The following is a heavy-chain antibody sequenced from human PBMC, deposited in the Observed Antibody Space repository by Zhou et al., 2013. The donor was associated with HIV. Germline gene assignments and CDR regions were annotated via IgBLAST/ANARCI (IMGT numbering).Heavy chain of an antibody. J-gene: IGHJ3*02. CDR2: INPNSGDT. CDR1: GNTFTDYY. CDR3: TRGIVVVVAYDAFDI. V-gene: IGHV1-2*02. D-gene: IGHD2-15*01. Sequence: QVQLVQSGAEVKKPGSSVKVSCKASGNTFTDYYIHWVRQAPGQGLEWMGWINPNSGDTKSAQNFQGRVTMTRDTSTSTVYMELSSLRSEDTAVYYCTRGIVVVVAYDAFDIWGQGTMVTVSS.